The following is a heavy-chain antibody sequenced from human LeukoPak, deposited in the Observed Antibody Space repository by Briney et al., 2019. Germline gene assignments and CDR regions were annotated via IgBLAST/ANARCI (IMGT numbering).Heavy chain of an antibody. D-gene: IGHD5-12*01. CDR1: GFTFSSYS. CDR2: ISSSSSYI. CDR3: ARDDGYSGYGVY. J-gene: IGHJ4*02. V-gene: IGHV3-21*01. Sequence: PGGSLRLSCAASGFTFSSYSMNWVRQAPGKGLEWVSSISSSSSYIYYADSVKGRFTISRDNAKNSLYLQMNSLRAEDTAVYYCARDDGYSGYGVYWGQGPLVTVSS.